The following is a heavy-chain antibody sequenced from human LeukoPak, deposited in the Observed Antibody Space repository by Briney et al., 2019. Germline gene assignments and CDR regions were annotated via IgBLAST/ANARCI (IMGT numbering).Heavy chain of an antibody. CDR1: GGSFSGYY. D-gene: IGHD3-22*01. CDR2: INHSGST. J-gene: IGHJ4*02. Sequence: SETLSLTCAVYGGSFSGYYWSWIRQPPGKGLEWIGEINHSGSTNYNPSLKSRVTISVDTSKKQFSLKLSTVTAADTAVYYCVTYYFDSSGPKKNYWGQGTLVTVSS. V-gene: IGHV4-34*01. CDR3: VTYYFDSSGPKKNY.